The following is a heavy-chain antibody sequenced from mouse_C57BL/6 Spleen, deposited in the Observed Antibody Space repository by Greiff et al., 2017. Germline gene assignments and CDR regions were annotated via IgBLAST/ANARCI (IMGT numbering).Heavy chain of an antibody. CDR1: GYTFTSYW. CDR2: IDPSDSYT. CDR3: ARSRRRYFDV. V-gene: IGHV1-69*01. Sequence: QVQLQQSGAELVMPGASVKLSCKASGYTFTSYWMHWVKQRPGQGLEWIGEIDPSDSYTNYNQKFKGKSTLTVDKSSSTAYMQLSSLTSEDSAVYYCARSRRRYFDVWGTGTTVTVSS. J-gene: IGHJ1*03.